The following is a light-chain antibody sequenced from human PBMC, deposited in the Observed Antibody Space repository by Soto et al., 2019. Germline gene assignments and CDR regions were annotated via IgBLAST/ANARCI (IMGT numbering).Light chain of an antibody. CDR1: SSDLGGYDY. CDR3: TSYTSSSTNYV. V-gene: IGLV2-14*01. CDR2: EVS. Sequence: QAVLTQPASVSGSPGQSITISCTGTSSDLGGYDYVSWYQQHPGKAPKLMIYEVSNRPSGVSNRFSGSKSGNTASLTISGLQAEDEADYYCTSYTSSSTNYVFGTGTKLTVL. J-gene: IGLJ1*01.